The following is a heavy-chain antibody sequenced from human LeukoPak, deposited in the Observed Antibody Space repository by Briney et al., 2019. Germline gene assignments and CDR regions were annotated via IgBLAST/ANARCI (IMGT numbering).Heavy chain of an antibody. V-gene: IGHV3-11*01. CDR2: SSSIGTTI. CDR1: GYTLSDYY. Sequence: GGSLRLSCAASGYTLSDYYMSWIRQAQGKGLEWVSYSSSIGTTIYYADSVKGRFGISRDNAKNSLYLQMNSLRAEDTAVYYCARRRDFIDYWGQGTLVTVSS. J-gene: IGHJ4*02. CDR3: ARRRDFIDY. D-gene: IGHD3/OR15-3a*01.